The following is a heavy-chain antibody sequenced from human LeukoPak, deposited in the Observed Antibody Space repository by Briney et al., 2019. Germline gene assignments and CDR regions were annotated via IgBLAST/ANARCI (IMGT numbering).Heavy chain of an antibody. J-gene: IGHJ6*02. CDR1: GYTFTGYY. CDR2: INPNSGGT. D-gene: IGHD3-3*01. CDR3: AXXXXXXXGVVITEVDYYYYGMDV. Sequence: ASVKVSCKASGYTFTGYYMHWVRQAPGQGLEWMGWINPNSGGTNYAQKFQGRVTMTRDTSISTAYMELSRLRSDDTAVYYCAXXXXXXXGVVITEVDYYYYGMDVWGQGTTVTVSS. V-gene: IGHV1-2*02.